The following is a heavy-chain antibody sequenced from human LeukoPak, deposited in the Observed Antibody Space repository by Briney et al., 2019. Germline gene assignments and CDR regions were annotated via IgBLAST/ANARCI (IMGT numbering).Heavy chain of an antibody. V-gene: IGHV1-18*01. CDR3: ARVDYQDYYYYYYMDV. CDR1: GYTFTSYG. Sequence: ASVKVSCKASGYTFTSYGISWVRQAPGQGLEWMGWISAYNGNTNYAQKLQGRVTMTTDTSTSTAYMELRSLRSDDTAVYYCARVDYQDYYYYYYMDVWGKGTTVTVSS. J-gene: IGHJ6*03. CDR2: ISAYNGNT. D-gene: IGHD3/OR15-3a*01.